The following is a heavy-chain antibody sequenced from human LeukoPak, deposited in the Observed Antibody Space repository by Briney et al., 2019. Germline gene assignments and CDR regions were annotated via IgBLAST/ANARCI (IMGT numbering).Heavy chain of an antibody. V-gene: IGHV4-59*08. CDR1: GGSISPYY. CDR2: IYYSGTT. D-gene: IGHD3-9*01. Sequence: PSETLSLTCTVSGGSISPYYWSWIRQPPGKGLEWIGYIYYSGTTHYNPSLESRVTMSVDTSKNQFSLKLSSVTAADTAVYYCATHYDALTGYAAAAFDIWGQGTMVTVSS. J-gene: IGHJ3*02. CDR3: ATHYDALTGYAAAAFDI.